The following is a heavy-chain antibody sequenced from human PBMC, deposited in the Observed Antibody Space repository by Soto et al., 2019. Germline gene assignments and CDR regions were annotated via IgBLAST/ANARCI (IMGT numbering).Heavy chain of an antibody. V-gene: IGHV4-59*01. J-gene: IGHJ4*02. D-gene: IGHD3-3*01. CDR3: ARESRRDYDFWSGPFDY. CDR1: GGSISSYY. Sequence: SETLSLTCTVSGGSISSYYWSWIRQPPGKGLEWIGYIYYSGSTNYNPSLKSRVTISVDTSKNQFSLKLSSVTAADTAVYYCARESRRDYDFWSGPFDYWGQGTLVTVSS. CDR2: IYYSGST.